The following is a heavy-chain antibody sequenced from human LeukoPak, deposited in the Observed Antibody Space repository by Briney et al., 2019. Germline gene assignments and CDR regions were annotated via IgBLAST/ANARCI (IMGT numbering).Heavy chain of an antibody. CDR3: ARVSMEYYFDY. Sequence: PSETLSLTCTVSGGSISSGDYYWSWIRQPPGTGLEWIGYIYYSGSTYYNPSLQSRVTISVDTSKNQFSLKLSSVTAADTAVYYCARVSMEYYFDYWGQGTLVTVSS. J-gene: IGHJ4*02. D-gene: IGHD3-10*01. CDR1: GGSISSGDYY. V-gene: IGHV4-30-4*01. CDR2: IYYSGST.